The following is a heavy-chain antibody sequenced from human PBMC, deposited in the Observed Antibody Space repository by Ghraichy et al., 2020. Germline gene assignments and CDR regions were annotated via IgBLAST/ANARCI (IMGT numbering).Heavy chain of an antibody. Sequence: SQTLSLTCAVYGGSFSGYYWSWIRQPPGKGLEWIGEINHSGSTNYNPSLKSRVTISVDTSKNQFSLKLSSVTAADTAVYYCARATPKNYVWGSYRQGGAFDIWGQGTMVTVSS. D-gene: IGHD3-16*02. CDR1: GGSFSGYY. J-gene: IGHJ3*02. V-gene: IGHV4-34*01. CDR2: INHSGST. CDR3: ARATPKNYVWGSYRQGGAFDI.